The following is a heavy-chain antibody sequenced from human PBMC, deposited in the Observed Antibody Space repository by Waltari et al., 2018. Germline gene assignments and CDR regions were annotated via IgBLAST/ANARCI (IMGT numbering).Heavy chain of an antibody. CDR1: GFTFSSYA. CDR2: ISDDGSNK. D-gene: IGHD2-8*02. Sequence: QVQLVESGGGVVQPGRSLRLSLAASGFTFSSYAMHWVRPAPGKGLEWVAVISDDGSNKYYADSVKGRFTISRDNSKNTLYLQMNSLRAEDTAVYYCASCVLVVYAGDSCFDYWGQGTLVTVSS. CDR3: ASCVLVVYAGDSCFDY. J-gene: IGHJ4*02. V-gene: IGHV3-30-3*01.